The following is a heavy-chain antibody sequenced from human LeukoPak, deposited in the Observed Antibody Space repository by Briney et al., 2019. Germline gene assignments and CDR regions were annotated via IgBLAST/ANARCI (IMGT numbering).Heavy chain of an antibody. V-gene: IGHV1-69*13. Sequence: SVTVSCKDSGGTFSSYAMSWVRQAPGQGLEWMGGIIPIFGTANYAQKFLGRVTITADESKSTAYMELSSLRSKDAAVYYCARARSCWYYMDVWGKGTTVTVS. CDR1: GGTFSSYA. CDR2: IIPIFGTA. D-gene: IGHD3-3*01. CDR3: ARARSCWYYMDV. J-gene: IGHJ6*03.